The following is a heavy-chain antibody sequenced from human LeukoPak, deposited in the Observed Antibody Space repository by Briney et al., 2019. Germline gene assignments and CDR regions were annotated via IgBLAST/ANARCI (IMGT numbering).Heavy chain of an antibody. CDR1: GFTFSSYS. CDR2: ISSSSYI. D-gene: IGHD5-24*01. V-gene: IGHV3-21*04. Sequence: GGSLRLSCAASGFTFSSYSMNWVRQAPGKGLEWVSSISSSSYIYYADSVRGRFTISRDNSKNTLYLQMNSLRAEDTAVYYCAREPGVGYNYTGYWGQGTLVTVSS. J-gene: IGHJ4*02. CDR3: AREPGVGYNYTGY.